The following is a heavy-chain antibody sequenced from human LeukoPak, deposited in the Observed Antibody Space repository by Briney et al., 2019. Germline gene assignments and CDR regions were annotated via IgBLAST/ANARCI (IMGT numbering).Heavy chain of an antibody. J-gene: IGHJ6*03. D-gene: IGHD3-10*01. Sequence: PQTLCLTRTLSGGSISRYYWSWIRQSAGQGLEWFGRMYTSGTTNSNPSLKSRVTISVDTSKNQFSLKLSSVTAADTAVYYCARGNRGSGSYLYYYYYYMDVWGKGTTVTISS. V-gene: IGHV4-4*07. CDR3: ARGNRGSGSYLYYYYYYMDV. CDR1: GGSISRYY. CDR2: MYTSGTT.